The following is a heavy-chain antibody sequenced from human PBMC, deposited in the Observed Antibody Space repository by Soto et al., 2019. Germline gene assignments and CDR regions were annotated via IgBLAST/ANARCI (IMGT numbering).Heavy chain of an antibody. CDR1: GFTFSSYA. V-gene: IGHV3-23*01. CDR2: ISGSGGST. J-gene: IGHJ4*02. Sequence: PGGSLRLSCAASGFTFSSYAMSWVRQAPGKGLEWVSAISGSGGSTYDADSVKGRFTISRDNSKNTLYLQMNSLRAEDTAVYYCAKMGGYSYGPTYYFDYWGQGTLVTVSS. CDR3: AKMGGYSYGPTYYFDY. D-gene: IGHD5-18*01.